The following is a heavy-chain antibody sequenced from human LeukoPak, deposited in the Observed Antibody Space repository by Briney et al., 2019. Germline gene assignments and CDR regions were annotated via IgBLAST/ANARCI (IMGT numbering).Heavy chain of an antibody. CDR2: ISYDGSNK. Sequence: GGSLRLSCTASGFTFGDYVMSWVRQAPGKGLEWVAVISYDGSNKYYADSVKGRFTISRDNSKNTLYLQMNGLRAEDTAVYYCARVVIAVAVNDAFDIWGQGTMVTVSS. J-gene: IGHJ3*02. CDR1: GFTFGDYV. V-gene: IGHV3-30*04. CDR3: ARVVIAVAVNDAFDI. D-gene: IGHD6-19*01.